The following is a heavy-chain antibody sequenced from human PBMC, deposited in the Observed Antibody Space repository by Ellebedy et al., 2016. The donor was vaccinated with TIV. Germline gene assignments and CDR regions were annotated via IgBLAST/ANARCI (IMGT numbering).Heavy chain of an antibody. CDR1: GYTFTSYD. J-gene: IGHJ6*03. Sequence: AASVKVSCKASGYTFTSYDINWVRQATGQGLEWMGWMNPNSGNTGYAQKFQGRVTMTRNTSISTAYMELSSLRSEDTAVYYCARGRRVLRYFDWLLDGGRKRQSYYYYMDVWGKGTTVTVSS. V-gene: IGHV1-8*01. CDR3: ARGRRVLRYFDWLLDGGRKRQSYYYYMDV. D-gene: IGHD3-9*01. CDR2: MNPNSGNT.